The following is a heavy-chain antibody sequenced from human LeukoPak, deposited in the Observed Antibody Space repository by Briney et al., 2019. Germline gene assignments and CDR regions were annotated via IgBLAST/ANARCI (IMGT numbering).Heavy chain of an antibody. D-gene: IGHD3-16*01. CDR2: ISYDGSNK. CDR1: GFTFSSYA. J-gene: IGHJ4*02. CDR3: ATGGGLATEIDY. Sequence: GGSLRLSCAASGFTFSSYAMHWVRQAPGKGLEWVAVISYDGSNKYYADSLKGRFTISRDNSKNTLYLQMNSLRTGDTAMYYCATGGGLATEIDYWGQGTLVTVSS. V-gene: IGHV3-30*01.